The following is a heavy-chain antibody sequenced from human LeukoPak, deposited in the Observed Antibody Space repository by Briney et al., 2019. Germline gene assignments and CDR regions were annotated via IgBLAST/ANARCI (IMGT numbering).Heavy chain of an antibody. Sequence: GGSLRLSCAASGFTFSSYAMSWVRQAQGKGLEWVSAISGSGGSTYYADSVKGRFTISRDNSNNTLYLQMNSLRAEDTAVYYCAKRDTMIVVVITDFDYWGQGTLVTVSS. D-gene: IGHD3-22*01. J-gene: IGHJ4*02. CDR1: GFTFSSYA. CDR3: AKRDTMIVVVITDFDY. V-gene: IGHV3-23*01. CDR2: ISGSGGST.